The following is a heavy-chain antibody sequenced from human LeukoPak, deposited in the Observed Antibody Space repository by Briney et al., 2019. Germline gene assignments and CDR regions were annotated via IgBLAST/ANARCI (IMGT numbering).Heavy chain of an antibody. D-gene: IGHD6-19*01. CDR1: GGSISTYS. CDR3: ARDTTVASGMQF. J-gene: IGHJ4*02. CDR2: VVTTTT. Sequence: SETLSLTCTVSGGSISTYSWTWVRQSPGKGLEWIGSVVTTTTKYSPALRSRVAISVDTSNNQFSLRLESVTTADTAVYYCARDTTVASGMQFWGQGALVTVSS. V-gene: IGHV4-4*07.